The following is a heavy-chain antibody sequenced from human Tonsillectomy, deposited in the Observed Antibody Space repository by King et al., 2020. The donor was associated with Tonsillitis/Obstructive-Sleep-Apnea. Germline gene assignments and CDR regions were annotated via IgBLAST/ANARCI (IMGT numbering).Heavy chain of an antibody. CDR1: GFTVRSNY. D-gene: IGHD3-16*01. Sequence: VQLVESGGGLVQPGGSLRLSCAASGFTVRSNYMSWVRQAPGKGLAWVSVIYSGGGTYYADSVKGRFTISRDNSKNTLYLQMNSLRADDTAVYYCAARRLGYMDVWGKGTTVTVSS. V-gene: IGHV3-66*01. CDR3: AARRLGYMDV. J-gene: IGHJ6*03. CDR2: IYSGGGT.